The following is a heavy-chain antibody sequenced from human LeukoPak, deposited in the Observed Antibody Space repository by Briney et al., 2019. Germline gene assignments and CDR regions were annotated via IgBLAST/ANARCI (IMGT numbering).Heavy chain of an antibody. CDR2: IYHSGST. CDR1: GYSISSGYY. J-gene: IGHJ3*02. CDR3: ARDLVPAFDI. D-gene: IGHD1-26*01. Sequence: HSETLSLTCTVSGYSISSGYYWGWIRQPPGKGLEWIGSIYHSGSTYYNPSLKSRGTISVDTSKNQFSLKLSSVTAADTAVYYCARDLVPAFDIWGQGTMVTVSS. V-gene: IGHV4-38-2*02.